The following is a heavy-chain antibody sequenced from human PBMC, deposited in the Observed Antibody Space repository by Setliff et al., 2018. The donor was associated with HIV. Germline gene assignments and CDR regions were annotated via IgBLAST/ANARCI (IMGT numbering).Heavy chain of an antibody. D-gene: IGHD1-26*01. Sequence: LSLTCAVYGGSFSGYYWSWIRQPPGKGLEWIGEINHSGSTNYKPSLKSRVTISVDTSKNQLSLKLSSVTAADTAVYYCAREVEGAPFSWDDYWGQGTLVTVSS. CDR1: GGSFSGYY. J-gene: IGHJ4*02. CDR2: INHSGST. CDR3: AREVEGAPFSWDDY. V-gene: IGHV4-34*01.